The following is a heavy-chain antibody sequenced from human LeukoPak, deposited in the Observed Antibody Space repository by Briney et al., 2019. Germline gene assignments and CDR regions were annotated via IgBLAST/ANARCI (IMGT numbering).Heavy chain of an antibody. V-gene: IGHV4-34*01. CDR3: ARGRDYVWGSYRYYFDY. D-gene: IGHD3-16*02. Sequence: PSETLSLTCAVYGGSFSGYYWSWMRQPPGKWLEWIGEINHSGSTNYNPSLKSRVTISVDTSKNQFSLKLSSVTAADTSVYYCARGRDYVWGSYRYYFDYWGQGTLVTVSS. J-gene: IGHJ4*02. CDR1: GGSFSGYY. CDR2: INHSGST.